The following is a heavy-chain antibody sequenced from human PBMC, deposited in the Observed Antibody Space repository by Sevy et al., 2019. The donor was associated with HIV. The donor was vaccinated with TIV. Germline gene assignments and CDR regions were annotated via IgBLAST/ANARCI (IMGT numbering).Heavy chain of an antibody. CDR3: ARVQYCSSTSCRGYAYYFDY. D-gene: IGHD2-2*01. CDR1: GFTFSDYY. Sequence: GGSLRLSCAASGFTFSDYYMSWIRQAPGKGLEWVSYISSSSSYTNYADSVKGRFTISRDNAKNSLYLQMNSLRVEDTAVYYCARVQYCSSTSCRGYAYYFDYWGQGTLVTVSS. V-gene: IGHV3-11*06. J-gene: IGHJ4*02. CDR2: ISSSSSYT.